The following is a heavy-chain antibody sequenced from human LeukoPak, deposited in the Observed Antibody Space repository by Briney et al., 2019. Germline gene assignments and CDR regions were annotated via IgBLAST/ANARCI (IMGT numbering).Heavy chain of an antibody. V-gene: IGHV1-24*01. J-gene: IGHJ4*02. CDR3: ARDLKRGYSSGRYSWGTGSSNDY. D-gene: IGHD6-19*01. Sequence: GASVKVSCKVSGYTLTELSMHWVRQAPGKGLEWMGRFDPEDGETIYAQKFQGRVTMTADTSTDTVYMELSSLRSDDTAVYYCARDLKRGYSSGRYSWGTGSSNDYWGQGTLVAVSS. CDR2: FDPEDGET. CDR1: GYTLTELS.